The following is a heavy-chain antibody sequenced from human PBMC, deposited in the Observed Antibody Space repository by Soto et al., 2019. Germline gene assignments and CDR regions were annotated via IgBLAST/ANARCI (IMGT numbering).Heavy chain of an antibody. CDR2: INSDGSST. V-gene: IGHV3-74*01. J-gene: IGHJ6*03. Sequence: GGSLRLPCAASGFTFSSYWMHWVRQAPGKGLVWVSRINSDGSSTSYADSVKGRFTISRDNAKNTLYLQMNSLRAEDTAVYYCAREDIVRSYYYYYYMDVWGKGTTVTVSS. CDR3: AREDIVRSYYYYYYMDV. D-gene: IGHD5-12*01. CDR1: GFTFSSYW.